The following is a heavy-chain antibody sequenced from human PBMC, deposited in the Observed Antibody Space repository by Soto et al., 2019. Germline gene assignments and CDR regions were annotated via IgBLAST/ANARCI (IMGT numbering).Heavy chain of an antibody. CDR3: ARYDTSGYFHFAY. D-gene: IGHD3-22*01. V-gene: IGHV5-51*01. CDR2: IFPDDSDT. J-gene: IGHJ4*01. CDR1: GYSFTKYW. Sequence: LGESLKISCKASGYSFTKYWIGWVRQMPGKGLEWMGIIFPDDSDTRYSPSFQGRVIISADKSIRTTYLQWSSLKASDTAMYYCARYDTSGYFHFAYWGQGTLVTVSS.